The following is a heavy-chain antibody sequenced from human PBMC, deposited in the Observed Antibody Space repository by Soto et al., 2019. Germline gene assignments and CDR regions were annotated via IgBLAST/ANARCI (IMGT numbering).Heavy chain of an antibody. CDR3: SRVYDSYGWGGFDY. Sequence: QVHLVQSGAEVKKPGASVKVSCKASGFSFNTYGITWVRQAPGQGPEWMGWISTYKTKYAQKFEGRVTMTTDTVTTDTSTTIAYMEMVRLRPDDKAVYYCSRVYDSYGWGGFDYWGHVTLVTVS. J-gene: IGHJ4*01. D-gene: IGHD5-18*01. V-gene: IGHV1-18*04. CDR2: ISTYKT. CDR1: GFSFNTYG.